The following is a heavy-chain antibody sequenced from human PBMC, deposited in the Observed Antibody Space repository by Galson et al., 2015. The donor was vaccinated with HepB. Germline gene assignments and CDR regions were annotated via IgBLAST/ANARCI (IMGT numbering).Heavy chain of an antibody. CDR2: ISSSSSYI. CDR1: GFTFSSYS. J-gene: IGHJ6*02. D-gene: IGHD5-18*01. Sequence: SLRLSCAASGFTFSSYSMNWVRQAPGKGLEWVSSISSSSSYIYYADSVKGRFTISRDNAKNSLYLQMNSLRAEDTAVYYCARDLIDTAYEVGYGMDVWGQGTTVTVSS. V-gene: IGHV3-21*01. CDR3: ARDLIDTAYEVGYGMDV.